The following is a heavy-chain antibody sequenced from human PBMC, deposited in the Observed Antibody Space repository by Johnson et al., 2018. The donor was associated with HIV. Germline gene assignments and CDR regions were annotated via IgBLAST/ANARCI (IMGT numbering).Heavy chain of an antibody. V-gene: IGHV3-7*04. CDR1: GITFSSYW. Sequence: VQLVESGGGLVQPGGSLRLSCAASGITFSSYWMSWVRQAPGKGLEWVANIKQDGSEKYYVDSVKGRFTISRDNAKNSLFLQMNSLRVDDTAVYYCARGRGALDVWGQGTTVTVSS. CDR2: IKQDGSEK. CDR3: ARGRGALDV. D-gene: IGHD3-16*01. J-gene: IGHJ3*01.